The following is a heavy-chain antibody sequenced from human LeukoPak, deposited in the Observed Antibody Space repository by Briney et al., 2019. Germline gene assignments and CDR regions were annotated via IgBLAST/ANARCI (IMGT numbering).Heavy chain of an antibody. Sequence: SRVRPAPGKGLEWVSAISGSGGSTYYADSVKGRFTISRDNSKNTLYLQMNSLRAEDTAVYYCAKAGGYCSSTSCYEDYYYMDVWGKGTTVTVSS. CDR3: AKAGGYCSSTSCYEDYYYMDV. CDR2: ISGSGGST. J-gene: IGHJ6*03. V-gene: IGHV3-23*01. D-gene: IGHD2-2*01.